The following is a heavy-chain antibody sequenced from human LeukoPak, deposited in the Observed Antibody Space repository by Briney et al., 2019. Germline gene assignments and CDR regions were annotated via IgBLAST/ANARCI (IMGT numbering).Heavy chain of an antibody. CDR2: MNPNSGNT. CDR3: AMGSSSWYGNWFDP. J-gene: IGHJ5*02. CDR1: GYTFTSYD. V-gene: IGHV1-8*01. Sequence: ASVKVSCKASGYTFTSYDINWVRQATGQGLEWMGWMNPNSGNTGYAQKFQGRVTMTRNTSISTAYMELSSLRSEDTAVYYCAMGSSSWYGNWFDPWGQGTLVTVSS. D-gene: IGHD6-13*01.